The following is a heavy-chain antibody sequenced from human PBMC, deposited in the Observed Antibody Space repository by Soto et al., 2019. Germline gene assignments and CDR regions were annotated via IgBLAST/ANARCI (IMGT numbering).Heavy chain of an antibody. CDR3: ARDYCTNGVCYTSDY. Sequence: GGSLRLSCAASGLTFSSYAMHWVRQAPGKGLECVAVISYDGSNKYYADSVKGRFTISRDNSKNTLYLQMNSLRAEDTAVYYCARDYCTNGVCYTSDYWGQGTLVTVYS. CDR2: ISYDGSNK. D-gene: IGHD2-8*01. J-gene: IGHJ4*02. V-gene: IGHV3-30-3*01. CDR1: GLTFSSYA.